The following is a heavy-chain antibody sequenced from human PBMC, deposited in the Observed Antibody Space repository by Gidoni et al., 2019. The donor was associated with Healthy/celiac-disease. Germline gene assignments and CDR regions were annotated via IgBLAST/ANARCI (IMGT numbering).Heavy chain of an antibody. CDR2: INAGNGNT. V-gene: IGHV1-3*01. CDR3: ARFSIFAVVAAMGFDY. J-gene: IGHJ4*02. Sequence: QVQLVQSGAEVKKPGASVKVSCKASGYTFTSYAMHWVRQAPGQRLEWMGWINAGNGNTKYSQKFQGRVTITRDTSASTAYMELSSLRSEDTAVYYCARFSIFAVVAAMGFDYWGQGTLVTVSS. CDR1: GYTFTSYA. D-gene: IGHD2-15*01.